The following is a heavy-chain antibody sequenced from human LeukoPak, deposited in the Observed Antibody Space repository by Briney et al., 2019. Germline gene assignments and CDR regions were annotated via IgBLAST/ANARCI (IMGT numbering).Heavy chain of an antibody. D-gene: IGHD6-13*01. Sequence: ASVKVSCKASGYTFTSSYDINWVRQAPGQGLEWMGWMNPYSGITGYPQKFQGRVTMTRDTSISTAYMELSSLTSEDTAVYYCARGEAAAGRSFGYWGQGTLVTVSS. CDR1: GYTFTSSYD. V-gene: IGHV1-8*01. J-gene: IGHJ4*02. CDR3: ARGEAAAGRSFGY. CDR2: MNPYSGIT.